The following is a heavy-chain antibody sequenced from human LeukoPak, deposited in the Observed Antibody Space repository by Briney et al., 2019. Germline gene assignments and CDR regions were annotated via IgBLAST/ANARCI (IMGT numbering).Heavy chain of an antibody. Sequence: PSETLSLTCTVSGGSISSYFWSWIRQPPGKGLEWIGYIYYTGNTNYNPSLKSRVTISVDKSKNQFSLKLRSVTAADTAVYYCARSSESYDSSGYYSYYFDNWGQGTLVTVSS. V-gene: IGHV4-59*01. J-gene: IGHJ4*02. CDR2: IYYTGNT. D-gene: IGHD3-22*01. CDR3: ARSSESYDSSGYYSYYFDN. CDR1: GGSISSYF.